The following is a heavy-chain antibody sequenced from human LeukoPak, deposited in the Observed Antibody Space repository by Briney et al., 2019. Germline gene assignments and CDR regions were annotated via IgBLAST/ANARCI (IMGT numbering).Heavy chain of an antibody. D-gene: IGHD3-10*01. V-gene: IGHV4-59*01. CDR1: GGSISSYY. CDR3: ARDRSLDY. J-gene: IGHJ4*02. Sequence: PSETLSLTCTVSGGSISSYYWSWIRQPPGKGLGWIGYIYYSGSTNYNPSLKSRVTISVDTSKNQFSLKLSSVTAADTAVYYCARDRSLDYWGQGTLATVSS. CDR2: IYYSGST.